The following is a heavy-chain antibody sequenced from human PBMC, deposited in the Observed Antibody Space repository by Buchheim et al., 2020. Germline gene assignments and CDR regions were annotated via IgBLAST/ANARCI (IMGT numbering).Heavy chain of an antibody. D-gene: IGHD1-26*01. V-gene: IGHV3-30*03. CDR3: AGTTTGGSYGMDV. CDR1: GFTFSSYG. J-gene: IGHJ6*02. CDR2: ISYDGSNK. Sequence: QVQLVESGGGVVQPGRSLRLSCAASGFTFSSYGMHWVRQAPGKGLEWVAVISYDGSNKYYADSVKGQFTISRDNSKNTLYLQMNSLRAEDTAVYYCAGTTTGGSYGMDVWGQGTT.